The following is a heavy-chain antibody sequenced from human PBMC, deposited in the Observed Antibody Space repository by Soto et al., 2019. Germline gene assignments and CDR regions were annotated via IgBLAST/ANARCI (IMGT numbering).Heavy chain of an antibody. CDR3: ASGETIGDV. CDR1: GYTFTSYG. J-gene: IGHJ6*02. Sequence: QVQLVQSGAEVKKPGASVKVSCKASGYTFTSYGISWVRQAPGQGLEWMGWISAYNGNTNYPQKLQGRVTRTTDTATRTAYMVLRSLRSDATAVYFSASGETIGDVWGQGTTVTVSS. CDR2: ISAYNGNT. D-gene: IGHD3-10*01. V-gene: IGHV1-18*01.